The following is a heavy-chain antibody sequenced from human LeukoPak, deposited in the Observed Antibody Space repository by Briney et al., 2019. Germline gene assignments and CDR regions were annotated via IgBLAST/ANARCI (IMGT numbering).Heavy chain of an antibody. D-gene: IGHD2-15*01. V-gene: IGHV4-4*02. CDR1: GGSISSSNW. J-gene: IGHJ5*02. CDR2: IYHSGST. CDR3: ARGRSQYPRRIPLFRPPLNNWFDP. Sequence: PSETLSLTCAVSGGSISSSNWWSWVRQPPGKGLEWIGEIYHSGSTNYNPSLKSRVTISVDKSKNQFSLKLSSVTAADTAVYYCARGRSQYPRRIPLFRPPLNNWFDPWGQGTLVTVSS.